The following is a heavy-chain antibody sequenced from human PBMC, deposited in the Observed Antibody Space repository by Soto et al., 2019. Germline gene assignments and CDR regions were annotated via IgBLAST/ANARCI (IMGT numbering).Heavy chain of an antibody. CDR1: GGSISSYS. Sequence: QVQLQESGPGLVKPSETLSLTCTVSGGSISSYSWSWIRQPPGKGLEWIGNIYYTGSTSYNPSLQSRVTISVDTSKNQFSLKLSSVTAADTAVYYCARVQSTNWYVRFDPWGQGTQVTVSA. V-gene: IGHV4-59*01. CDR2: IYYTGST. CDR3: ARVQSTNWYVRFDP. D-gene: IGHD1-1*01. J-gene: IGHJ5*02.